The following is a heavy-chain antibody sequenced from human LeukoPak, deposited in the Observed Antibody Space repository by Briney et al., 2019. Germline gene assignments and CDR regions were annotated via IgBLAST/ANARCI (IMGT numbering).Heavy chain of an antibody. CDR3: AKGESITSAWFDS. Sequence: GRSLRLSCAASGFSFRSYGMHWVRQAPGKGLEWVAVISSDEINEYNADSVKGRFTISRDNSKNTLYLQINSLRGEDTAVYYCAKGESITSAWFDSWGQGTLVTVSS. CDR1: GFSFRSYG. V-gene: IGHV3-30*18. J-gene: IGHJ5*01. D-gene: IGHD5-24*01. CDR2: ISSDEINE.